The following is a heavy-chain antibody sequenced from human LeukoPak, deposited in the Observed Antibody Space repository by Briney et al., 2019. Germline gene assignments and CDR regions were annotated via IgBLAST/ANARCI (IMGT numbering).Heavy chain of an antibody. CDR3: VRLRGAFLTFDY. V-gene: IGHV3-9*01. CDR1: GFTFDDYA. D-gene: IGHD3-10*01. CDR2: ISWNSGSI. Sequence: PGGSLRLSCAASGFTFDDYAMHWVRQAPGKGLEWVSGISWNSGSIGYADSVKGRFTISRDNAKNSLYLQMNSLRAEDTALYYCVRLRGAFLTFDYWGQGTLVTVSS. J-gene: IGHJ4*02.